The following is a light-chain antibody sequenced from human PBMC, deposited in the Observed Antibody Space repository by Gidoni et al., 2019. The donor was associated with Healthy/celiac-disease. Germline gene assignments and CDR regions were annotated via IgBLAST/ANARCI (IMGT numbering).Light chain of an antibody. V-gene: IGLV2-14*01. CDR3: SSYTSSSTPV. CDR1: SRDVGGYNY. J-gene: IGLJ2*01. CDR2: DVS. Sequence: QSALTQPASASGSPGPSITIPCTGTSRDVGGYNYVSWYQQHPGKAPKLMIYDVSNRPSGVSNRFSGSKSGNTASLTISGLQAEDEADYYCSSYTSSSTPVFGGGTKLTVL.